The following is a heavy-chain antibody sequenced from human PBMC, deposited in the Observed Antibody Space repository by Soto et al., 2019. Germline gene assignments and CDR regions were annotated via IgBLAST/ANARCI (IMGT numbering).Heavy chain of an antibody. CDR3: ARDVRIVGAISIGEYYFDY. D-gene: IGHD1-26*01. CDR1: GYTFTSYG. V-gene: IGHV1-18*01. J-gene: IGHJ4*02. CDR2: ISAYNGNT. Sequence: QVRLVQSGAEVKKPGASVKVSCKASGYTFTSYGISWVRQAPGQGLEWMGWISAYNGNTNYAQKLQGRVTITTDTSTSKAYMELRSLRSDDTAVYYCARDVRIVGAISIGEYYFDYWGQGTLVTVSS.